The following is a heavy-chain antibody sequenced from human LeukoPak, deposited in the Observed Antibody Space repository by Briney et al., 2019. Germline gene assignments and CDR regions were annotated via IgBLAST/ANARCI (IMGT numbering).Heavy chain of an antibody. CDR3: ARGQRGGSHYYFDY. V-gene: IGHV1-8*03. CDR1: GYTFTSYD. J-gene: IGHJ4*02. D-gene: IGHD1-26*01. CDR2: MNPNSGNT. Sequence: ASVKVSCKASGYTFTSYDINWVRQATGQGLEWMGWMNPNSGNTGYAQKFQGRLTINADKSTSTAYMELSSLRSDDTAVYYCARGQRGGSHYYFDYWGQGTLVTVSS.